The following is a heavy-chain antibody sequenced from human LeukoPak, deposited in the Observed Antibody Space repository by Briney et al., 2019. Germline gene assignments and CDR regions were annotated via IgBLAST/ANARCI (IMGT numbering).Heavy chain of an antibody. J-gene: IGHJ4*02. V-gene: IGHV4-34*01. CDR3: ARVSYSSGWYATFDY. CDR1: GGPFSGYY. Sequence: SETLSLTCVVYGGPFSGYYWIWIRQPPGKGLEWIGEINHSGSTDYHPSLKSRVTISVDTSKNQFSLKLSSVTAADTAVYYCARVSYSSGWYATFDYWGQGTLVTVSS. D-gene: IGHD6-19*01. CDR2: INHSGST.